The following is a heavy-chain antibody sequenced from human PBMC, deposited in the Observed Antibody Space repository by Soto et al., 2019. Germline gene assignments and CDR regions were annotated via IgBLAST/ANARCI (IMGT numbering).Heavy chain of an antibody. Sequence: QVQLVESGGGVVQPGRSLRLSCAASGFTFSNYGMHWVRQAPGKGLGWGAVISYHGRDKYYADSVKGRFTISRDNSKNTLYLEMNSLRAEDTAVYYCAKDHLMTTVTTVGYWGQGTLVTVSS. V-gene: IGHV3-30*18. CDR1: GFTFSNYG. J-gene: IGHJ4*02. D-gene: IGHD4-17*01. CDR2: ISYHGRDK. CDR3: AKDHLMTTVTTVGY.